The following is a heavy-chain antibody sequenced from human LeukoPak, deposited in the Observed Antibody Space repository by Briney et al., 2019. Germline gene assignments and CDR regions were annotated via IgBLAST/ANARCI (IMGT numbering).Heavy chain of an antibody. V-gene: IGHV1-8*03. CDR3: ARGNFYYDFWSAYPRAWFDP. J-gene: IGHJ5*02. D-gene: IGHD3-3*01. CDR1: GYTFTSYD. CDR2: MNPNSGNT. Sequence: ASVKVSCKASGYTFTSYDINWVRQATGQGLEWMGWMNPNSGNTGYAQKFQVRVTVTRNTSISTAYMELSSLGSEDTAVYYCARGNFYYDFWSAYPRAWFDPSGQGTLVTVSS.